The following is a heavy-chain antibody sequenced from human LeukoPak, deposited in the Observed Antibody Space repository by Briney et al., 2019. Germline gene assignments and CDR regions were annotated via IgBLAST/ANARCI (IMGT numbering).Heavy chain of an antibody. J-gene: IGHJ5*02. Sequence: KPSETLSLTCTVSGGSISSYYWSWIRQPPGKGLEWIGYIYYSGSTNYNPSLKSRVTISVDTSKNQFSLKLSSVTAADTAVYYCARGVTWELMRGWFDPWGQGTLVTVSS. D-gene: IGHD1-26*01. V-gene: IGHV4-59*01. CDR3: ARGVTWELMRGWFDP. CDR1: GGSISSYY. CDR2: IYYSGST.